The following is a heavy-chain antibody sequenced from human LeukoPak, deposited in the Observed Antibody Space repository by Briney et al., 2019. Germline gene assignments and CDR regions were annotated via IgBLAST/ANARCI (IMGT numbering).Heavy chain of an antibody. V-gene: IGHV4-4*07. D-gene: IGHD3-22*01. CDR2: IYASGTT. Sequence: SETLSLTCTVSGGSINTYYWSWIRQPAGKGLEWIGRIYASGTTNYNPSLKSRVTMSVDTSKNQISLKLSSVTAADTAVYYCARVVRDSSGYYSFYYYYYMDVWGKGTTVTVSS. CDR3: ARVVRDSSGYYSFYYYYYMDV. J-gene: IGHJ6*03. CDR1: GGSINTYY.